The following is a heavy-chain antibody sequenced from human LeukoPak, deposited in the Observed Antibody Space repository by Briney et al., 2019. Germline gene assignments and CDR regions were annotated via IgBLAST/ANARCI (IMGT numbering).Heavy chain of an antibody. J-gene: IGHJ4*02. Sequence: GGSLRLSCATSGFFFNSFWMTWVRQAPGKGLEWVANIKYDDSEKYLVESVKGRFTISRDNARNSLFLQMDSLRVEDTAVYYCASITMVRGVIHNWGQGTLVTVSS. V-gene: IGHV3-7*01. D-gene: IGHD3-10*01. CDR1: GFFFNSFW. CDR3: ASITMVRGVIHN. CDR2: IKYDDSEK.